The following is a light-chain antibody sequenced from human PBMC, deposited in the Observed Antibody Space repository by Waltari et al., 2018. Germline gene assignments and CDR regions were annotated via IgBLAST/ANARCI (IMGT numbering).Light chain of an antibody. CDR1: SGYSNYK. J-gene: IGLJ1*01. CDR3: GADHGSGSSFVYV. Sequence: QPVLTQPPSASASLGASVTLTCTLSSGYSNYKVDWYQQRPGKGPRFGMRVGTGGIVGSKGDGIPDRFSVLGSGLNRYLTIKKIQEEDESDYHCGADHGSGSSFVYVFGTGTKVTVL. CDR2: VGTGGIVG. V-gene: IGLV9-49*03.